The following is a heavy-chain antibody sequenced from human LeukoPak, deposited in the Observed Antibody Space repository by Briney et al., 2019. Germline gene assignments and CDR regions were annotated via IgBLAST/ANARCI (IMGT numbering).Heavy chain of an antibody. Sequence: QTGGSLRLSCAASGFTFSSYGMHWVRQAPGKGLEWVAVIWYDGSNKYYADSVKGRFTISRDNSKNSLYLQMNSLRAEDTAVYYCARVPRYDGGSGGFDPWGQGTLVTVSS. J-gene: IGHJ5*02. CDR1: GFTFSSYG. V-gene: IGHV3-33*01. CDR2: IWYDGSNK. CDR3: ARVPRYDGGSGGFDP. D-gene: IGHD3-16*01.